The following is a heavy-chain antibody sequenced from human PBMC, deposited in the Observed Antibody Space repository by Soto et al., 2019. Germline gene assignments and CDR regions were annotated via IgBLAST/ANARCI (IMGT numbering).Heavy chain of an antibody. D-gene: IGHD2-15*01. CDR2: VYYGGST. CDR1: GGSIAPYY. J-gene: IGHJ4*02. Sequence: SSETLSLTCTVSGGSIAPYYWSWIRQPPGKGLEWIGYVYYGGSTDYNPSLKSRVTISVDMSKNQFSLKVNSVTTADTAVYYCARGGWQLDYWGQGTLVTVSS. V-gene: IGHV4-59*01. CDR3: ARGGWQLDY.